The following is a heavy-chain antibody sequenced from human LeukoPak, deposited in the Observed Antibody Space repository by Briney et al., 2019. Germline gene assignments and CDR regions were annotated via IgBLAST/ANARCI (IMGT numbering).Heavy chain of an antibody. D-gene: IGHD6-6*01. J-gene: IGHJ4*02. CDR3: ARDFSSSSDSIYFDY. Sequence: GGSLRLSCAASGFTFSDYYMSWIRQAPGKGLEWVSYISSSGSTIYYADSVKGRFTISRDNAKNSLYLQVNSLRAEDTAVYYCARDFSSSSDSIYFDYWGQGTLVTVSS. V-gene: IGHV3-11*01. CDR2: ISSSGSTI. CDR1: GFTFSDYY.